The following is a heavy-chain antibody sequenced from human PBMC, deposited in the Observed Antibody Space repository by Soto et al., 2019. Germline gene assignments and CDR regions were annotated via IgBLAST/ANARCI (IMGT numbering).Heavy chain of an antibody. J-gene: IGHJ6*02. CDR1: GFTFSSYG. CDR2: ISYDGSNK. V-gene: IGHV3-30*18. Sequence: QVQLVESGGGVVQPGRSLRLSCAASGFTFSSYGMHWVRQAPGKGLEWVAVISYDGSNKYYADSVKGRFTISRDNSKNTLDLQMNSLRAEDTAVYYCAKGGRNYSYHGMDVWGQGTTVTVSS. CDR3: AKGGRNYSYHGMDV. D-gene: IGHD3-16*01.